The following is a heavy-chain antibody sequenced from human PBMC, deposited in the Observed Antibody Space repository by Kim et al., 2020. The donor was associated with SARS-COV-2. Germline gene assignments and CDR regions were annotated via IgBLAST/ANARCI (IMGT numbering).Heavy chain of an antibody. V-gene: IGHV3-30*07. D-gene: IGHD3-9*01. Sequence: ADSGKGRVTIARENSKNTLYLQMNSLRAEDTAVYYCARDPSYDILTGYPNYWGQGTLVTVSS. J-gene: IGHJ4*02. CDR3: ARDPSYDILTGYPNY.